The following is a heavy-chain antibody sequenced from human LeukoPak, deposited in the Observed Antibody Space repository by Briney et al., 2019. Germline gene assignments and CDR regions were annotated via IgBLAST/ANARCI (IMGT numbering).Heavy chain of an antibody. Sequence: GASVKVSCKASGYTFTGYYMHWVRQAPGQGLEWMGWINPNSGGTNYAQKFQGRVTMTEDTSRDTAYMELRSLRSEDTAIYYCSTGPHHKAPAVEFWGQGTLVTVSS. V-gene: IGHV1-2*02. CDR1: GYTFTGYY. J-gene: IGHJ4*02. CDR2: INPNSGGT. CDR3: STGPHHKAPAVEF.